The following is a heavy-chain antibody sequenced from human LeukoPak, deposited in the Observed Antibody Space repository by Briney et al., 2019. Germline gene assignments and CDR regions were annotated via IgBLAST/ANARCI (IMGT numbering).Heavy chain of an antibody. CDR3: ARDLGVVVVPTGEYFFDY. V-gene: IGHV1-3*01. Sequence: ASVKVSCKASGYTFTSYAMHWVRQAPGQRLEWMGWINAGNGKTKYSQKFQGRLTFTRDTSASTAYMYLSSLRSEDAAVYYCARDLGVVVVPTGEYFFDYWGQGTLVTVSS. D-gene: IGHD3-22*01. CDR2: INAGNGKT. CDR1: GYTFTSYA. J-gene: IGHJ4*02.